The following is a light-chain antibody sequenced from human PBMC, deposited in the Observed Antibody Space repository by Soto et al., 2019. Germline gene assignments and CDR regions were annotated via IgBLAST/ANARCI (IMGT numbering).Light chain of an antibody. CDR1: SSDGGSHNY. Sequence: QSALTQPAAVSGSPGQSITISCTGTSSDGGSHNYVSGYQQHPGKAPKLRMYEGRDRPSGISRRFSGSKPANTASLTISGLQTDDEADSYCTSYTSTSTLFGHGTQVTVL. CDR2: EGR. V-gene: IGLV2-14*01. J-gene: IGLJ1*01. CDR3: TSYTSTSTL.